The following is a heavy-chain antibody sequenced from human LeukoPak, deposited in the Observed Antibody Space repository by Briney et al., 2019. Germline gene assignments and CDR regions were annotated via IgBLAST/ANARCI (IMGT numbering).Heavy chain of an antibody. CDR1: GFTVSSTY. D-gene: IGHD6-19*01. CDR3: ARGIAVADTGFFDY. J-gene: IGHJ4*02. V-gene: IGHV3-66*01. Sequence: GGSLRLSCAASGFTVSSTYMTWVRQAPGKGREWVSVIYSGGSTYYADSVKGRFTISRDSSKSTLYLQMNSLRVEDTAVYYCARGIAVADTGFFDYWGQGTLVTVSS. CDR2: IYSGGST.